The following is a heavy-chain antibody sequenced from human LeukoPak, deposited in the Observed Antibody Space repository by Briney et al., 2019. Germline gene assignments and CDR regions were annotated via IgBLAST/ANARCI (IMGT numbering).Heavy chain of an antibody. D-gene: IGHD6-19*01. CDR1: GGSFSGYY. J-gene: IGHJ4*02. CDR2: INHSGST. Sequence: SETLSLTCAVYGGSFSGYYWSWIRQPPGKGLEWIGEINHSGSTNYNPSLKSRVTISVDTSKNQFSLKLSSVTAADTAVYYCARERYSSALGGFDYWGQGTLVTVSS. CDR3: ARERYSSALGGFDY. V-gene: IGHV4-34*01.